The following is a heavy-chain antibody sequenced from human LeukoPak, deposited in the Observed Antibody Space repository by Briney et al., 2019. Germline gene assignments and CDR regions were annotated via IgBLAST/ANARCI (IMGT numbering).Heavy chain of an antibody. J-gene: IGHJ4*02. CDR1: GFTFSSYG. D-gene: IGHD4-17*01. V-gene: IGHV3-30*03. Sequence: PGRSLRLSCAASGFTFSSYGMHWVRQAPGKGLEWVAVISYDGSNKYYADSVKGRFTISRDNSKNTLYLQMNSLRAEDTAVYYCARDPTTRSNRAQFYSDYWGQGTLVIVSS. CDR2: ISYDGSNK. CDR3: ARDPTTRSNRAQFYSDY.